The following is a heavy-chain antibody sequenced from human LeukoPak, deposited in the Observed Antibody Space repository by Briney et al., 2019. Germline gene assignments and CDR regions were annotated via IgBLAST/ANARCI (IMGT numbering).Heavy chain of an antibody. Sequence: GGSLRLSCAASEFTFSNSWMSWVRQAPGKGLEWVANLKQDGSEKYYVDSVKGRFTISRDNAKNSLYLQMNSLRAEDTAVYYCAREDFKYSSGWFDAFGIWGQGTMVTVSS. J-gene: IGHJ3*02. CDR1: EFTFSNSW. D-gene: IGHD6-19*01. CDR3: AREDFKYSSGWFDAFGI. V-gene: IGHV3-7*01. CDR2: LKQDGSEK.